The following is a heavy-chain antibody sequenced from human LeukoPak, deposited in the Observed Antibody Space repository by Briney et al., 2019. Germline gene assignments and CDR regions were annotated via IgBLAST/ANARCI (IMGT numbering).Heavy chain of an antibody. D-gene: IGHD1-26*01. Sequence: GGSLRLSCAASGFTFSSYWMSWVRQAPGKGLEWVANIKQDGSEKYYVDSVKGRFTISRDNAKNSLYLQMNSLRAEDTAVYYCARDPRSERVWEEKNWFDPGGQGTLVTVSS. V-gene: IGHV3-7*01. J-gene: IGHJ5*02. CDR1: GFTFSSYW. CDR3: ARDPRSERVWEEKNWFDP. CDR2: IKQDGSEK.